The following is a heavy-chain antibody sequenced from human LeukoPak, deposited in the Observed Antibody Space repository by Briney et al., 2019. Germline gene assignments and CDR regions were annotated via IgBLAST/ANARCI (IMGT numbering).Heavy chain of an antibody. J-gene: IGHJ6*03. CDR2: IYTSGST. D-gene: IGHD5-18*01. CDR3: ARVSSAMVTSRYYYYMDV. CDR1: GGSISSGSYY. V-gene: IGHV4-61*02. Sequence: PSETLSLTCTVSGGSISSGSYYWSWIRQPAGKGLEWIGRIYTSGSTNYNPSLKSRVTISVDTSKNQFSLKLSSVTAADTAVYYCARVSSAMVTSRYYYYMDVWGKGTTVTVSS.